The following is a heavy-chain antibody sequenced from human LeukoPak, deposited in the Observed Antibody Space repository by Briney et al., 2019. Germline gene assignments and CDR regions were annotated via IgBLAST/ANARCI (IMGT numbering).Heavy chain of an antibody. V-gene: IGHV4-59*01. D-gene: IGHD2-15*01. CDR1: GGSISSYY. CDR3: AKDHIGYCSGSRCPPKPSSYYFFYNMDV. J-gene: IGHJ6*03. CDR2: IYYSGST. Sequence: SETLSLTCTVSGGSISSYYWSWIRQPPGKGLEWIGYIYYSGSTNYNPSLKSRVTISVDTSKNQFSLKLSSLTAEDTAVYYCAKDHIGYCSGSRCPPKPSSYYFFYNMDVWGKGTTVTVSS.